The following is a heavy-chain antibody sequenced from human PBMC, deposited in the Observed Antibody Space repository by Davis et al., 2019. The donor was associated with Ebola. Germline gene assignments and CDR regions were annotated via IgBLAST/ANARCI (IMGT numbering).Heavy chain of an antibody. D-gene: IGHD5-12*01. CDR1: GDSVSGGSGA. Sequence: PSETLSLTCAISGDSVSGGSGAWNWLRQSPSRGLEWLGRTYHNSKWYNDYAIAVKSRITINPDTSKNQLSLQVNSVTPEDTAVYYCARGWLRTGLDYWGQGTLVTVSS. J-gene: IGHJ4*02. V-gene: IGHV6-1*01. CDR2: TYHNSKWYN. CDR3: ARGWLRTGLDY.